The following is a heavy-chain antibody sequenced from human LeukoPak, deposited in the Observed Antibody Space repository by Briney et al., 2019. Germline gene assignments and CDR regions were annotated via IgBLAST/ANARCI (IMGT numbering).Heavy chain of an antibody. CDR3: ARVLCGSFYCPLFDD. CDR1: GGAISSDSYY. Sequence: PSETLSLTCTVSGGAISSDSYYWSWIRQPAGEGLEWIGRIYSSGRTNYNPSLKSRVTISVDMSKTQFSLKLNSVTAAGAAIYYCARVLCGSFYCPLFDDWGQGTLVTASS. D-gene: IGHD1-26*01. J-gene: IGHJ4*02. CDR2: IYSSGRT. V-gene: IGHV4-61*02.